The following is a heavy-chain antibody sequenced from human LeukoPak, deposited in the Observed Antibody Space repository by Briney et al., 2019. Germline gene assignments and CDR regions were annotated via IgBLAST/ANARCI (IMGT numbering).Heavy chain of an antibody. CDR1: GGSFSGYY. V-gene: IGHV4-34*01. Sequence: SETLSLTCAVYGGSFSGYYWSWIRQPPGKGLEWIGEINHSGSTNYNPSLKSRVTISVDTSKNQFSLKLSSVTAADTAVYYCARHGKGITGRTGHFDYWGQGTLVTVSS. D-gene: IGHD1-20*01. CDR2: INHSGST. CDR3: ARHGKGITGRTGHFDY. J-gene: IGHJ4*02.